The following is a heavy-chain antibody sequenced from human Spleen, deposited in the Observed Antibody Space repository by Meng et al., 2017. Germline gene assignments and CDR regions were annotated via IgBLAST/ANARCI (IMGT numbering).Heavy chain of an antibody. CDR3: AREVPSSGWYVPDY. CDR2: INPNSGGT. D-gene: IGHD6-19*01. CDR1: GYTFTGYY. Sequence: ASVKVSCKASGYTFTGYYMHWVQQAPGQGLEWMGRINPNSGGTNYAQKFQGRVTMTTDTSTSTAYMELRSLRSDDTAVYYCAREVPSSGWYVPDYWGQGTLVTVSS. V-gene: IGHV1-2*06. J-gene: IGHJ4*02.